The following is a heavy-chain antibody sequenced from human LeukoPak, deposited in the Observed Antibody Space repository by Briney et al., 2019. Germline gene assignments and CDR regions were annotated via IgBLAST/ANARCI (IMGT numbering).Heavy chain of an antibody. V-gene: IGHV1-18*01. D-gene: IGHD6-13*01. J-gene: IGHJ4*02. CDR3: ARFEWGKQQLEVYY. CDR2: ISAYNGNT. Sequence: GASVKVSCKASGYTFTSYGISWVRQAPGQGLEWMGWISAYNGNTSYAQKLQGRVTMTTDTSTSTAYMELRSLRSDDTAVYYCARFEWGKQQLEVYYWGQGTLVTVSS. CDR1: GYTFTSYG.